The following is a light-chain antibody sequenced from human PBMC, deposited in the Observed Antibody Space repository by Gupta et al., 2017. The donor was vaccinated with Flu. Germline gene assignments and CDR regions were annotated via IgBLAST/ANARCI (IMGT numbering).Light chain of an antibody. CDR2: DAS. J-gene: IGKJ4*01. CDR1: QSVSSY. V-gene: IGKV3-11*01. CDR3: QHRSNCPIT. Sequence: EIVLTQSPATLSLSPVERATLSCRASQSVSSYLAWYQQKPGQAPRLLIYDASNRATGIPARFSGSGSGTXFTLTIXSREPEDFAVYYCQHRSNCPITFGXGTKVDIK.